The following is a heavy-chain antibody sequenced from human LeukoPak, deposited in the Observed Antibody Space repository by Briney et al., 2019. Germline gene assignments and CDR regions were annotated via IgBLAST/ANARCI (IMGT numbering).Heavy chain of an antibody. V-gene: IGHV4-4*07. CDR2: IYTSGST. D-gene: IGHD3-3*01. J-gene: IGHJ6*03. CDR1: GGSISSYY. Sequence: SETLSLTCTVSGGSISSYYWSWIRQPAGKGLEWIGRIYTSGSTNYNPSLKSRVTMSVDTSKNQFSLKLSSVTAADTAVYYCAREGPVSSRFGVVTLYYYYMDVWGKGTTVTVSS. CDR3: AREGPVSSRFGVVTLYYYYMDV.